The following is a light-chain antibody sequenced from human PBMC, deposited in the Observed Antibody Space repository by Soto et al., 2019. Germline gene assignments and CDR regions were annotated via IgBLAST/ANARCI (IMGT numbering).Light chain of an antibody. CDR2: KAS. CDR1: QTISSW. J-gene: IGKJ1*01. Sequence: DIQMTQSPSTLSGSVGDRVTITCRASQTISSWLAWYQQKPGKAPKLLIYKASTLKSGVPSRFSGSGSGTEFTLNISSLQPDDFATYYCQHYNSYSEAFGQWTKVEL. CDR3: QHYNSYSEA. V-gene: IGKV1-5*03.